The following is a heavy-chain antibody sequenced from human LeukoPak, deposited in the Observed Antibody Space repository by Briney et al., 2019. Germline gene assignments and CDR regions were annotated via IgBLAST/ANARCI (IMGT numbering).Heavy chain of an antibody. D-gene: IGHD4-23*01. CDR3: ARGYGDNSGAFDI. J-gene: IGHJ3*02. Sequence: PSETLSLTCTVSGGSISSGGYYWSWIRQHPGKGLEWIGYIYYSGSTYYNPSLKSRVTISSDRSKNQFSLKLSSVTAADTAVYFCARGYGDNSGAFDIWGQGTLVTVSS. CDR1: GGSISSGGYY. V-gene: IGHV4-31*03. CDR2: IYYSGST.